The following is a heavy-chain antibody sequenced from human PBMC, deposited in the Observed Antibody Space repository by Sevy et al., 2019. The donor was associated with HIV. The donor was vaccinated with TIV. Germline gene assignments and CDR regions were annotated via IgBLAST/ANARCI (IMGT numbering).Heavy chain of an antibody. CDR3: ASLQGEYSDSDDFSMFFFDY. CDR1: GGTISSDNF. V-gene: IGHV4-4*02. Sequence: SETLSLTCAVSGGTISSDNFWCWVRQPPGKGLEWIGDIYHSGSTNYSSSLGSRVTISVDKSKNQFSLRLTSVTAAATAVYFVASLQGEYSDSDDFSMFFFDYWGQGALVTVSS. J-gene: IGHJ4*02. D-gene: IGHD3-22*01. CDR2: IYHSGST.